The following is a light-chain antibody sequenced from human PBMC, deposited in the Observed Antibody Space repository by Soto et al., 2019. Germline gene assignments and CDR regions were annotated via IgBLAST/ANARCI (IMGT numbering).Light chain of an antibody. CDR1: GDYVGAYNY. CDR3: CSYAGGYTYL. J-gene: IGLJ1*01. V-gene: IGLV2-11*01. Sequence: QASLAQPRSMSGAPWQAVTLSCTGTGDYVGAYNYVSWYQQHPGRPPKLMIYDVARWPSGVPDRFSGSKSGNTASLTISGLQAEDEADYFCCSYAGGYTYLFGTGTKVTVL. CDR2: DVA.